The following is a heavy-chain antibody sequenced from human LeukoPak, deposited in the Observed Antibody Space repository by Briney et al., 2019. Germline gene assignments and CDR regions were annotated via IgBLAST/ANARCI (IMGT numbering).Heavy chain of an antibody. Sequence: ASVKVSCKASGYTFTNYAMNWVRQAPGQGLEWMGWINTDTGNPTYAQGFTRRLVFSLDTSASTAYLQVSSLKAEDTAVYYCARTLFGDQYQLLHNWFDPWGQGTLVTVSS. V-gene: IGHV7-4-1*02. CDR2: INTDTGNP. D-gene: IGHD2-2*01. CDR3: ARTLFGDQYQLLHNWFDP. CDR1: GYTFTNYA. J-gene: IGHJ5*02.